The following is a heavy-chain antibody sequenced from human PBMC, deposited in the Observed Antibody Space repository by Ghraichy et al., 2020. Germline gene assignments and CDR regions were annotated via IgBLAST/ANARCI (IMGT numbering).Heavy chain of an antibody. D-gene: IGHD2-8*01. V-gene: IGHV3-15*01. CDR2: IKSKTDGGTT. J-gene: IGHJ4*02. Sequence: GGSLRLSCAASGFTFSNAWMSWVRQAPGKGLEWVGRIKSKTDGGTTDYAAPVKGRFTISRDDSNNTLYLQMNSLKTEDTAVYYCTTGPIVLMVYAITPFDYWGQGTLVTVSS. CDR1: GFTFSNAW. CDR3: TTGPIVLMVYAITPFDY.